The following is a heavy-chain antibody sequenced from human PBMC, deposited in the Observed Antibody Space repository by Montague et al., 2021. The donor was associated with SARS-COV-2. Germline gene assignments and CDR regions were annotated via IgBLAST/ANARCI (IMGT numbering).Heavy chain of an antibody. D-gene: IGHD2-15*01. J-gene: IGHJ5*02. Sequence: QSGAEVKKPGESLRTSCKGSGYSFTSYWISWVRQMPGKGLEWMGRIDPSDSYTNYSPSFQGHVTISADKSISTAYLQWSSLKASDTAMYYCARHFRGYCSGGSCYEEISWFDPWGQGTLVTVSS. CDR2: IDPSDSYT. V-gene: IGHV5-10-1*01. CDR3: ARHFRGYCSGGSCYEEISWFDP. CDR1: GYSFTSYW.